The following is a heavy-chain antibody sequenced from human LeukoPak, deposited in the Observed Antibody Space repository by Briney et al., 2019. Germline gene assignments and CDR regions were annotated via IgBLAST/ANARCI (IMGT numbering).Heavy chain of an antibody. CDR1: GFNFSDSR. V-gene: IGHV3-7*04. Sequence: GGSLRLSCATSGFNFSDSRMTWVRQAPGKGLQWVANINRDGTEKQFLDSVEGRFTISRDNAKKSLYLQMSSLRPQDTALYFCVRGDWYFESWGQGALVTVSS. CDR2: INRDGTEK. D-gene: IGHD2-21*01. J-gene: IGHJ4*02. CDR3: VRGDWYFES.